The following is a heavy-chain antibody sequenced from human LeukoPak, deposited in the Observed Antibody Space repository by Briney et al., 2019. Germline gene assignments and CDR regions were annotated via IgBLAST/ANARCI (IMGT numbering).Heavy chain of an antibody. CDR2: TYYRSKWYD. CDR1: GDSVSSNNGA. CDR3: ARDVGTSGRYTFDY. Sequence: QTLSLTCAISGDSVSSNNGAWNWIRQSPSRGLEWLGRTYYRSKWYDDYAGSVKGRISISPDTSKNQFSLQLYSVTPEDTAVYYCARDVGTSGRYTFDYWGQGTLVTVSS. V-gene: IGHV6-1*01. D-gene: IGHD6-19*01. J-gene: IGHJ4*02.